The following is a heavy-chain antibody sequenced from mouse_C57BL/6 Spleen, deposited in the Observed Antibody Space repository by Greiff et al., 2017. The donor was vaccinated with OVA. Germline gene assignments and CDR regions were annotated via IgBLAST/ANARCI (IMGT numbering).Heavy chain of an antibody. J-gene: IGHJ1*03. V-gene: IGHV1-64*01. D-gene: IGHD4-1*01. CDR3: ARSEDWDPGYFDV. CDR1: GYTFTSYW. Sequence: QVQLQQPGAELVKPGASVKLSCKASGYTFTSYWMHWVKQRPGQGLEWIGMIHPNSGSTNYNEKFKSKATLTVDKSSSTAYMQLSSLTSEDSAVYYCARSEDWDPGYFDVWGTGTTVTVSS. CDR2: IHPNSGST.